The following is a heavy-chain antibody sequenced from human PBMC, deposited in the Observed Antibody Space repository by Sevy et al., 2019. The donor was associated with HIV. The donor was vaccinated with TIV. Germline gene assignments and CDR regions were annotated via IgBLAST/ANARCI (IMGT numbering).Heavy chain of an antibody. CDR2: INWNGGIT. CDR1: GFTFDDYG. CDR3: ARDTQDAFDI. Sequence: GGSLRLSCAASGFTFDDYGMSWVRQAPGKGLELVSGINWNGGITGYADSVKGRFTISRDNAKNSLYLQMNSMRAEDTALYYCARDTQDAFDIWGQGTMVTVSS. V-gene: IGHV3-20*04. J-gene: IGHJ3*02.